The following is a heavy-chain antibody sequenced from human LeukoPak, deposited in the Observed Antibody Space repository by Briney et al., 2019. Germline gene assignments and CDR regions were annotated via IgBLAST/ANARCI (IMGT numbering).Heavy chain of an antibody. CDR3: ASEVRYRSRWYYFDI. CDR1: GGSLSNVVYY. Sequence: SETLSLTCTVSGGSLSNVVYYCNWIRQHPGKGLEWIGCIYYSGTTFYNPSLKSRVTISVDTSKNQFSLNLSSVTAADAAVYYCASEVRYRSRWYYFDIWGQGTLVTVSS. V-gene: IGHV4-31*03. J-gene: IGHJ4*02. D-gene: IGHD6-13*01. CDR2: IYYSGTT.